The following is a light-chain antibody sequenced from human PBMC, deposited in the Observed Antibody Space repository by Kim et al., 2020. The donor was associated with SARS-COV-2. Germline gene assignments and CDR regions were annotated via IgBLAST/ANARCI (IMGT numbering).Light chain of an antibody. CDR3: QQDNTYTGGIT. V-gene: IGKV1-5*03. J-gene: IGKJ3*01. CDR2: KAS. Sequence: DIQMTQSPSTLSASVGDRVTITCRASQSISSWLAWYQQKPGKAPKLLIYKASSLESGVPSRFSGSGSGTELTLTISSLQPDDFATYYCQQDNTYTGGITFGPGTKVDIK. CDR1: QSISSW.